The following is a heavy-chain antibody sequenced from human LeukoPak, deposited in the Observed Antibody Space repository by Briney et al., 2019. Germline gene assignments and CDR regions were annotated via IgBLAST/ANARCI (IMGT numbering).Heavy chain of an antibody. CDR1: GGSISSGSYY. D-gene: IGHD6-19*01. Sequence: PSQTLSLTCTVSGGSISSGSYYWSWIRQPAGKGLEWIGRIYTSGSTNYNPSLKSRVTISVDTSKNQFSLKLSSVTAADTAVYYRARDFEYSSGWYGQDYYYYMDVWGKGTTVTVSS. CDR3: ARDFEYSSGWYGQDYYYYMDV. CDR2: IYTSGST. J-gene: IGHJ6*03. V-gene: IGHV4-61*02.